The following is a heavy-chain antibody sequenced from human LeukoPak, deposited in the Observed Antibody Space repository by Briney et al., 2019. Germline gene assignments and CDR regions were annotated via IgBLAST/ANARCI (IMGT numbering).Heavy chain of an antibody. V-gene: IGHV4-59*01. CDR3: ARVLPYSSGWGVDY. D-gene: IGHD6-19*01. CDR2: IYYSGST. J-gene: IGHJ4*02. Sequence: SETLSLTCTVSGGSIRSYYWSWIRQPPGKGLEWIGYIYYSGSTNYNPSLKSRVTISVDTSKNQFPLNLSSVTAADTAVYYCARVLPYSSGWGVDYWGQGTLVTVSS. CDR1: GGSIRSYY.